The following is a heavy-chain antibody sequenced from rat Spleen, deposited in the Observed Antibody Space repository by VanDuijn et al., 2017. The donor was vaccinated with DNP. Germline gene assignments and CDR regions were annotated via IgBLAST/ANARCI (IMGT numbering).Heavy chain of an antibody. V-gene: IGHV5-27*01. J-gene: IGHJ2*01. CDR1: GFTFSNYY. D-gene: IGHD5-1*01. CDR3: TRGWEPDY. CDR2: ISNSGGGS. Sequence: EVQLVESGGGLVQPGRSLKLSCAASGFTFSNYYMAWVRQAPTKGLEWVASISNSGGGSYHRDSVKGRFTISRDNAKDTLYLQMDSLRSEDTATYYCTRGWEPDYWGQGVMVTVSS.